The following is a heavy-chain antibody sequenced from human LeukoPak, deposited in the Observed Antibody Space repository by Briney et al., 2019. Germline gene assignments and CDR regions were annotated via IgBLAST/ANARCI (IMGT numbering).Heavy chain of an antibody. CDR2: IYNSGST. CDR3: ARDPGSYGLFDY. Sequence: SQTLSLTCTVSGGSISSYYWRWIRPPARKGLEWIGRIYNSGSTNYNPSLKSRVTMSVDTSKNQFSLKLSSVTAADTAVYYCARDPGSYGLFDYWGQGTLVTVSS. CDR1: GGSISSYY. V-gene: IGHV4-4*07. J-gene: IGHJ4*02. D-gene: IGHD5-18*01.